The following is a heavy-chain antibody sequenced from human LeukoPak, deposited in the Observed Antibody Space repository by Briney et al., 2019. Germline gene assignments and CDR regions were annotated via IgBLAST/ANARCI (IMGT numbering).Heavy chain of an antibody. J-gene: IGHJ3*02. V-gene: IGHV1-18*01. CDR3: ARQAVAGTSAFDI. CDR1: GYTFTSYG. D-gene: IGHD6-19*01. Sequence: ASVKVSCKASGYTFTSYGISWVRQAPGQGLEWMGWISGYNGNTNYAQKLQGRVTLTTDTSTSTAYMELWSLRSDDTAVYYCARQAVAGTSAFDIWGQGTMVTVSS. CDR2: ISGYNGNT.